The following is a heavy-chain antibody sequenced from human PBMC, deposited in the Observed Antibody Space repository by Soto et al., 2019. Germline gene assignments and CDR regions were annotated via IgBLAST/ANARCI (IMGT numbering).Heavy chain of an antibody. Sequence: SETLSLTCTVSGGSISSGDYYWSWIRQPPGKGLEWIGYIYYSGSTYYNPSLKSRVTISVDTSKNQFSLKLSSVTAADTAVYYCAREAGGYCSGGSCYSGRFDPCGQGTLVTVSS. CDR3: AREAGGYCSGGSCYSGRFDP. CDR1: GGSISSGDYY. D-gene: IGHD2-15*01. CDR2: IYYSGST. J-gene: IGHJ5*02. V-gene: IGHV4-30-4*01.